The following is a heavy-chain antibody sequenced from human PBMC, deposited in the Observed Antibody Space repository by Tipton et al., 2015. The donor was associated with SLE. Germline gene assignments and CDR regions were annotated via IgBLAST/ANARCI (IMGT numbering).Heavy chain of an antibody. CDR3: ARVGDPVAFEI. V-gene: IGHV4-39*07. Sequence: TLSLTCTVSGGSINTSDYFWGWIRQPPGKGLEWIGIVYYSGITYYNPSLQSRISMSVDTSKNQSSLKLNSVTAADTAVYYCARVGDPVAFEIWGQGTKVTVTS. J-gene: IGHJ3*02. CDR1: GGSINTSDYF. D-gene: IGHD1-26*01. CDR2: VYYSGIT.